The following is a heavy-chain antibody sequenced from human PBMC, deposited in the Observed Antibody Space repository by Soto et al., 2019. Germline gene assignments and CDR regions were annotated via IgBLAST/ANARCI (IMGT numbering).Heavy chain of an antibody. CDR1: GGSFSGYY. V-gene: IGHV4-34*01. D-gene: IGHD1-26*01. CDR2: INHSGST. Sequence: SETLSLTCAVYGGSFSGYYWSWIRQPPGKGLEWIGEINHSGSTNYNPSLKSRVTISVDTSKNQFSLKLSSVTAGDTAVYYCARGRKGWDYPLDYYYYYYGMDVWGQGTTVTVSS. J-gene: IGHJ6*02. CDR3: ARGRKGWDYPLDYYYYYYGMDV.